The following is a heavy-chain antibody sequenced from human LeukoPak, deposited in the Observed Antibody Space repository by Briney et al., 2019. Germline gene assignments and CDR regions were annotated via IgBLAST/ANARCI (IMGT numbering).Heavy chain of an antibody. J-gene: IGHJ6*03. D-gene: IGHD6-19*01. CDR3: ARERYSSGWDSYYYYYMDV. Sequence: SETLSLTCTVSGGSISSYYWSWIRQPAGKGLEWIGRIYTSGSTNYNPSLKSRVTISVDTSKNQFSLKLSSVTAADTAVYYCARERYSSGWDSYYYYYMDVWGKGTTVTVSS. CDR2: IYTSGST. CDR1: GGSISSYY. V-gene: IGHV4-4*07.